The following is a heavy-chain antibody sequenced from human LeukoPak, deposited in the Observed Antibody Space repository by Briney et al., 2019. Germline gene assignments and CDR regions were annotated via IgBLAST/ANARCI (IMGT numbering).Heavy chain of an antibody. CDR2: ISSSSSYI. V-gene: IGHV3-21*01. J-gene: IGHJ4*02. CDR1: GFTFSSYS. D-gene: IGHD6-13*01. CDR3: ARAESVGSYSSSWGIDY. Sequence: PGGSLRLSCAASGFTFSSYSMNWVRQAPGKGLEWVSSISSSSSYIYYADSVKGRFTISRDNAKNSLYLQMNSLRAEDTAVYYCARAESVGSYSSSWGIDYWGQGTLVTVSS.